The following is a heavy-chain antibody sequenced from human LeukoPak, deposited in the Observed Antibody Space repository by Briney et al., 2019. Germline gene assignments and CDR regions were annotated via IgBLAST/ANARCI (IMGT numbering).Heavy chain of an antibody. Sequence: GGSLRLSCAASGFTFSSYAMSWVRQAPGKGLEWVSAISGSGGSTYYADSVKGRFTISRDNSENTLYLQMDSLRAEDTAVYYCAKSLGYYYDSSGYYSHDAFDIWGQGTMVTVSS. D-gene: IGHD3-22*01. CDR1: GFTFSSYA. CDR2: ISGSGGST. V-gene: IGHV3-23*01. J-gene: IGHJ3*02. CDR3: AKSLGYYYDSSGYYSHDAFDI.